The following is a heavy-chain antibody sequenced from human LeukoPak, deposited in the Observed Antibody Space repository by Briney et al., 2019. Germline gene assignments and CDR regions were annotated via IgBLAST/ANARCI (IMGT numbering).Heavy chain of an antibody. CDR2: IIPIFGTA. J-gene: IGHJ4*02. V-gene: IGHV1-69*13. CDR3: ASGSRLWFGEEVLGY. D-gene: IGHD3-10*01. Sequence: SVKVSCKASGGTFSSYAISWVRQAPGQGLEWMGGIIPIFGTANYAQKFQGRVTITADESTSTAYMELSSLRSEDTAVYYCASGSRLWFGEEVLGYWGQGTLVTVSS. CDR1: GGTFSSYA.